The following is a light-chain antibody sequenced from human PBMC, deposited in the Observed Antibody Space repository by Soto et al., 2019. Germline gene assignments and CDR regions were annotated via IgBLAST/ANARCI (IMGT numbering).Light chain of an antibody. V-gene: IGKV4-1*01. CDR3: QQYDTTLT. Sequence: DIVMTQSPDSLAVSLGERATINCKSSQSVLYNSDNKNYLAWYQQKPGQPPKLLIYWASTRDSGVPDRFGGSGAGADFTLTIRSLQAEDVVVYYCQQYDTTLTFGGGTKVEIK. CDR1: QSVLYNSDNKNY. CDR2: WAS. J-gene: IGKJ4*01.